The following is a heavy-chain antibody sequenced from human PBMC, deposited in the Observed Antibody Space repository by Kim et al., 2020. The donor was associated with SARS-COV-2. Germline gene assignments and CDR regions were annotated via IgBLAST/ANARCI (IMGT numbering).Heavy chain of an antibody. CDR3: AREGQGDYGSGSSFDY. J-gene: IGHJ4*02. Sequence: VKGRFTISRDNSKNTLHLQMNSLRDEDTAVDYCAREGQGDYGSGSSFDYWGQGTLVTVSS. D-gene: IGHD3-10*01. V-gene: IGHV3-30*07.